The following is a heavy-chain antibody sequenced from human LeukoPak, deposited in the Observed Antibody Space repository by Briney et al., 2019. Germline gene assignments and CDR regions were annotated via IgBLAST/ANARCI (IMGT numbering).Heavy chain of an antibody. J-gene: IGHJ4*02. CDR3: TRENYEKLDS. CDR1: GFTFRDLY. D-gene: IGHD1-7*01. V-gene: IGHV3-72*01. CDR2: ITHKPHGYTT. Sequence: GGSLRLSCAASGFTFRDLYMGWVRQAPGKGLEWVGRITHKPHGYTTKYATSLEGRFIISRDDSQNSLYLQINSLKTEDTAIYYCTRENYEKLDSWGQGTLVTVSS.